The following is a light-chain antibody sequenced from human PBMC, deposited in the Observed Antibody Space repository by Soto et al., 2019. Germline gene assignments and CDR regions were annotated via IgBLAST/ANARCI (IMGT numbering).Light chain of an antibody. CDR1: SSDVGDYNF. J-gene: IGLJ1*01. Sequence: QSAPTQPRSVSGSPGQSVTISCTGTSSDVGDYNFVSWYQQHPGKAPKLMIYDVSKRPSGVPDRFSGSKSGNTASLTISGRQAEDEADYYCCSYAGSYTWVFGTGTKGTVL. V-gene: IGLV2-11*01. CDR2: DVS. CDR3: CSYAGSYTWV.